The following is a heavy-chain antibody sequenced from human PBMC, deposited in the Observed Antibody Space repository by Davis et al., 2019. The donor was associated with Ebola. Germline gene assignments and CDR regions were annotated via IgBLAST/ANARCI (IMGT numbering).Heavy chain of an antibody. D-gene: IGHD3-22*01. Sequence: GESLKISCVASGFTFSRYSMNWVRQAPGKGLEWVSYISSSSSTIYYADSVKGRFTISRDNAKNSLYLQMNSLRDEDTAVYYCAGDFSHYYDTPDAFDIWGQGTMVTVSS. CDR2: ISSSSSTI. CDR3: AGDFSHYYDTPDAFDI. CDR1: GFTFSRYS. J-gene: IGHJ3*02. V-gene: IGHV3-48*02.